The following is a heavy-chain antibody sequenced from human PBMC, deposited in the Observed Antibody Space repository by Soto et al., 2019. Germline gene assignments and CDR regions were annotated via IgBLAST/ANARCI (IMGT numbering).Heavy chain of an antibody. CDR3: ARGAWQQLAHYGMDV. J-gene: IGHJ6*02. CDR1: GFTFSSYA. Sequence: GGSLRLSCAASGFTFSSYAMHWVRQAPGKGLEWVAVISYDGSNKYYADSVKGRFTISRDNSKNTLYLQMNSLRAEDTAVYYCARGAWQQLAHYGMDVWGQGTTVTAP. D-gene: IGHD6-13*01. V-gene: IGHV3-30-3*01. CDR2: ISYDGSNK.